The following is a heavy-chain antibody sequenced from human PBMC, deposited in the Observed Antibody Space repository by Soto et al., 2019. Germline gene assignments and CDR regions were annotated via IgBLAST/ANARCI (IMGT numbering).Heavy chain of an antibody. CDR1: GFTFSTYS. V-gene: IGHV3-48*01. D-gene: IGHD6-6*01. Sequence: PGGSLRLSCAASGFTFSTYSMNWVRQAPGKGLERLSYISSNSVTIYYADSVKGRFTISRDIAKNSLFLQMNSLRAEDTVVYYCARVPPSSSSWYFDLWGRGTLVTVSS. CDR3: ARVPPSSSSWYFDL. CDR2: ISSNSVTI. J-gene: IGHJ2*01.